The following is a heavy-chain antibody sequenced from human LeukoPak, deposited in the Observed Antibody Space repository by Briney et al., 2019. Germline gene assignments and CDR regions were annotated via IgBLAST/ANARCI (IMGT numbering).Heavy chain of an antibody. V-gene: IGHV4-61*02. CDR1: GGSISSGSYY. CDR3: AREGYNGNAGGENGMDV. J-gene: IGHJ6*04. Sequence: ASQTLSLTCTVSGGSISSGSYYWSWIRQPAGKGLEWIGRIYTSGSTNYNPSLKSRVTISVDTSKNQFSLKLSSVTAADTAVYYCAREGYNGNAGGENGMDVGGKGTTVTVSS. D-gene: IGHD1-20*01. CDR2: IYTSGST.